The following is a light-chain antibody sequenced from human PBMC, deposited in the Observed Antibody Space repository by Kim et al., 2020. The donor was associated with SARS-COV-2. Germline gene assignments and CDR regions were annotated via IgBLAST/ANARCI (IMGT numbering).Light chain of an antibody. CDR1: SSDIGDYNY. CDR3: SSYTSSSTRV. J-gene: IGLJ3*02. Sequence: QSALTQPASVSGSPGQSITISCTGTSSDIGDYNYVSWYQQHPGKAPKLMIYEVNNRPSGVSNRFSGSKSGNTASLTISGLQAEDEADYYCSSYTSSSTRVFGGGTQLPVL. CDR2: EVN. V-gene: IGLV2-14*01.